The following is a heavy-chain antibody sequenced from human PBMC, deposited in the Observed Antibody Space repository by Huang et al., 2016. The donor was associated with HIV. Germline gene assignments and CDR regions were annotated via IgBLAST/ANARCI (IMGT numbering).Heavy chain of an antibody. J-gene: IGHJ3*01. CDR2: RNPKSGNV. D-gene: IGHD3-10*01. CDR3: ARGFGINYNHEAFDV. Sequence: QIQLAQSGAEVKKPGASVKVSCKASGYTFTNYDITWVRQAPGQGLEWMVLRNPKSGNVGYTKKFQGRVAILRNSSINTSYVELTILTSEDTAVYYCARGFGINYNHEAFDVWGQGTMVTVSS. CDR1: GYTFTNYD. V-gene: IGHV1-8*01.